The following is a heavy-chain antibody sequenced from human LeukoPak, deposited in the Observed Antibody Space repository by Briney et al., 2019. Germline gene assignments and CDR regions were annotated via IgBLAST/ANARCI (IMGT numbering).Heavy chain of an antibody. Sequence: ASVKVSCKASGYTFFSYNINWVRQAPGQGLEWMGWISAYNGNTDHAQKFQGRVTMTTDTSTDTAYMELRSLRSDDTAVYYCARDPLTAGWFDPWGQGTLVTVSS. J-gene: IGHJ5*02. CDR2: ISAYNGNT. D-gene: IGHD6-25*01. CDR3: ARDPLTAGWFDP. CDR1: GYTFFSYN. V-gene: IGHV1-18*01.